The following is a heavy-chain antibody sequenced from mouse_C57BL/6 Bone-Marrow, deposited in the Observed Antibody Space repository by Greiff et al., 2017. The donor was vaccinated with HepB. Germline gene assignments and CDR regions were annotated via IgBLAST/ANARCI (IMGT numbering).Heavy chain of an antibody. J-gene: IGHJ2*01. V-gene: IGHV1-61*01. D-gene: IGHD1-1*01. Sequence: VKQRPGQGLEWIGNIYPSDSETHYNQKFKDKATLTVDKSSSTAYMQLSSLTSEDSAVYYCARAYGSFDYWGQGTTLTVSS. CDR3: ARAYGSFDY. CDR2: IYPSDSET.